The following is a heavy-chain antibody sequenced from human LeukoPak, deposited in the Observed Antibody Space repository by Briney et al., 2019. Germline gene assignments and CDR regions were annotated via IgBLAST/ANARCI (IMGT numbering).Heavy chain of an antibody. Sequence: GGSLRLSCAASGFTFSSYAMSWVRQAPGKGLEWVSSISGSSSYIYYADSVKGRFTISRDNAKNSLNLQMNSLRAEDTAVYYCARGLSSSQTYDYVWDHTLFDPWGQGTLVTVSS. CDR1: GFTFSSYA. D-gene: IGHD3-16*01. CDR2: ISGSSSYI. V-gene: IGHV3-21*01. J-gene: IGHJ5*02. CDR3: ARGLSSSQTYDYVWDHTLFDP.